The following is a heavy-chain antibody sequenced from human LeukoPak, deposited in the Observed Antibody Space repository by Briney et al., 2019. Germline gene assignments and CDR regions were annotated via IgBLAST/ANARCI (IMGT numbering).Heavy chain of an antibody. CDR2: FDPEDGET. D-gene: IGHD6-13*01. J-gene: IGHJ4*02. V-gene: IGHV1-24*01. CDR3: ATQFLLGIAATDY. CDR1: GYTLTELS. Sequence: ASVTVSCKVSGYTLTELSMHWVRQAPGKGLEWMGGFDPEDGETIYAQKFQGRVTMTEDTSTDTAYMELSSLRSEDTAVYYCATQFLLGIAATDYWGQGTLVTVSS.